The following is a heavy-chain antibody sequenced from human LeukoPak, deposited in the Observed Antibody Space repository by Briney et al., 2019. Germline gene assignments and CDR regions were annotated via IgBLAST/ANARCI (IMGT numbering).Heavy chain of an antibody. Sequence: GRSLRLSCAASGFTFNTYGMHWVRQAPGKGLEWVAVIWYDGSNKYYADSVKGRFTISRDNSQNTLYLQMNSLRAEDTAVYYCARVRYCSSGSCYAFLDYWGQGTLVTVSS. CDR2: IWYDGSNK. J-gene: IGHJ4*02. V-gene: IGHV3-33*01. D-gene: IGHD2-15*01. CDR1: GFTFNTYG. CDR3: ARVRYCSSGSCYAFLDY.